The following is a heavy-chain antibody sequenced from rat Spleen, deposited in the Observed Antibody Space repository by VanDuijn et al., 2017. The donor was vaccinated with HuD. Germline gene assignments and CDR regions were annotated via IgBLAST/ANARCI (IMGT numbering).Heavy chain of an antibody. CDR3: ANLSGDDWYFDF. CDR1: GFTFSSFA. V-gene: IGHV5-25*01. CDR2: ITSGGSNT. J-gene: IGHJ1*01. D-gene: IGHD1-1*01. Sequence: EVQLVESGGGLVQPGRSLKLSCAASGFTFSSFAMAWVRQAPKKGLEWVATITSGGSNTYYPDSVKGRFTISRDNAKSTLYLQMDSLRSEDTATYYCANLSGDDWYFDFWGPGTMVTVSS.